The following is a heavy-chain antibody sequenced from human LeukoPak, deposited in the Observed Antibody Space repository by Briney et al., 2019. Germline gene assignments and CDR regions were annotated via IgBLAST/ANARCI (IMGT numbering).Heavy chain of an antibody. CDR1: GFTFSSYW. CDR3: ARDVSSGTFDY. Sequence: GGSLRLSCAASGFTFSSYWMDWVRHAPGKGLVWVSRINGDGSSTNYADSVKGRFTISRDNSKNTLYLQMNSLRAEDTAVYYCARDVSSGTFDYWGQGTLVTVSS. V-gene: IGHV3-74*01. CDR2: INGDGSST. J-gene: IGHJ4*02. D-gene: IGHD3-22*01.